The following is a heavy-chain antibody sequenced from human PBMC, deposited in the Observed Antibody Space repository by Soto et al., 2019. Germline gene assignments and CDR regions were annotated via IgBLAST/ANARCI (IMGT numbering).Heavy chain of an antibody. Sequence: ASVKASCKASGYTFTSYDINWVRQATGQGLEWMGWMNPNSGNTGYAQKFQGRVTMTRNTSVITDYMEMSGLRSEDTAVYYCARAEVSGDSGGWDYYFGMEVWGQETTVTVSS. CDR1: GYTFTSYD. CDR3: ARAEVSGDSGGWDYYFGMEV. D-gene: IGHD7-27*01. CDR2: MNPNSGNT. V-gene: IGHV1-8*01. J-gene: IGHJ6*02.